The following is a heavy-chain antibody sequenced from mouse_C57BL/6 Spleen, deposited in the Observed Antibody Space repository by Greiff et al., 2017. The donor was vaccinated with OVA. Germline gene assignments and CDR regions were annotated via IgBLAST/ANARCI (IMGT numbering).Heavy chain of an antibody. Sequence: QVQLQQSGAELVRPGASVTLSCKASGYTFTDYEMHWVKQTPVHGLEWIGAIDPETGGTAYNQKFKGKAILTADKSSSTAYMELRGLTSEDSAVYYCTRGGGGAWFAYWGQGTLVTVSA. CDR3: TRGGGGAWFAY. CDR1: GYTFTDYE. V-gene: IGHV1-15*01. CDR2: IDPETGGT. J-gene: IGHJ3*01. D-gene: IGHD1-1*02.